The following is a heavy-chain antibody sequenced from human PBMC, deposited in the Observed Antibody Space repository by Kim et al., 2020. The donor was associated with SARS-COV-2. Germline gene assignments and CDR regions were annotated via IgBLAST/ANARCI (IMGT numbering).Heavy chain of an antibody. J-gene: IGHJ5*02. Sequence: SETLSLTCTVSGGSISSYYWSWIRQPPGRGLEWIGYIYYSGSTNYNPSLKSRVTISVDTSKNQFSLKLSSVTAADTAMYYCARVSGLDLNWFYPWGQGTL. V-gene: IGHV4-59*01. CDR1: GGSISSYY. D-gene: IGHD3-10*01. CDR2: IYYSGST. CDR3: ARVSGLDLNWFYP.